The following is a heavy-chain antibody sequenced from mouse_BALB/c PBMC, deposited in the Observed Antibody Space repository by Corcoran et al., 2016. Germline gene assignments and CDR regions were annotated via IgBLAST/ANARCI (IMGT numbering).Heavy chain of an antibody. D-gene: IGHD1-2*01. V-gene: IGHV9-2-1*01. CDR2: INTETGEP. Sequence: QIQLVQSGPELKKPGETVKISCKASGYTFTDYSMHWVKQAPGKGLKWMGWINTETGEPTYADDFKGRFAFSLETSASTAYLQINNLKNEDTATYFGARRGYGYEAMDYWGQGTSVTVSS. J-gene: IGHJ4*01. CDR3: ARRGYGYEAMDY. CDR1: GYTFTDYS.